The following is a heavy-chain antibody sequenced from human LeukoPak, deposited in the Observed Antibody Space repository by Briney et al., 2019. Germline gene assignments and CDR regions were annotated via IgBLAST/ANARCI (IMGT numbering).Heavy chain of an antibody. V-gene: IGHV3-23*01. CDR1: GFTFYSYA. CDR2: ISGSGGST. D-gene: IGHD5-24*01. J-gene: IGHJ4*02. Sequence: GGSLRLSCAASGFTFYSYAMSWVRQAPGKGLEWVSAISGSGGSTYSADSVKGRFSISRDNSKNTLYLQMNSLRAEDTAVYYCAKDQGRWLQSYYFDYWGQGTLVTVSS. CDR3: AKDQGRWLQSYYFDY.